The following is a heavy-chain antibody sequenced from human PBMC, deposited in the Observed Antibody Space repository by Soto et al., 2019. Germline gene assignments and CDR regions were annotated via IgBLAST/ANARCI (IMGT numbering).Heavy chain of an antibody. J-gene: IGHJ6*02. D-gene: IGHD2-8*01. CDR1: GFTFSNYG. V-gene: IGHV1-18*01. CDR3: ARDIESVTAKHFFYYYAMDV. CDR2: VSANNGHT. Sequence: ASVKVSCKASGFTFSNYGLNWVRQAPGQGLEWMGWVSANNGHTNYAQNLQGRVSMTTDTSTSTAYMELRGLTFDDTAVYYCARDIESVTAKHFFYYYAMDVWGQGTTVTVSS.